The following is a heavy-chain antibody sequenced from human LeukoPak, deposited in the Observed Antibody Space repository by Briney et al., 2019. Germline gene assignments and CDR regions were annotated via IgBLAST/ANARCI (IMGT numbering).Heavy chain of an antibody. CDR2: IEADGSRA. CDR1: GFTFSNYG. J-gene: IGHJ4*01. D-gene: IGHD4-23*01. V-gene: IGHV3-30*02. CDR3: SKDLISSVVISGTSYFHY. Sequence: GGSLRLSCAASGFTFSNYGMHWVRQAPGKGLVWVAFIEADGSRAYYAESLRGRFTISRDNSKNTLYLQMNSLTTEDTALYYCSKDLISSVVISGTSYFHYWGHGTLVTVSS.